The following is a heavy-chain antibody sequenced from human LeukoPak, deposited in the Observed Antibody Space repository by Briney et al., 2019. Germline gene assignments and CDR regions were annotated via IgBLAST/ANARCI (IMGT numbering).Heavy chain of an antibody. V-gene: IGHV3-7*03. CDR2: IKQDGSEK. CDR1: GFTFSSYW. Sequence: PGGSLRLSCAASGFTFSSYWMSWVRQAPRKGLEWVANIKQDGSEKYYVDSVKGRFTISRDNAKNSLYLQMNSLRAEDTAVYYCARGGYYGSGSYSNWGQGTLVTVSS. J-gene: IGHJ4*02. D-gene: IGHD3-10*01. CDR3: ARGGYYGSGSYSN.